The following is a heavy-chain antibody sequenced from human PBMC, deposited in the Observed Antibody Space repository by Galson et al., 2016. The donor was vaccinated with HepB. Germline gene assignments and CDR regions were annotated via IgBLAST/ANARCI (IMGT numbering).Heavy chain of an antibody. Sequence: PALVKPTQTLTLTCTLSGFSHSTTGVGVGWIRQPPGKALEWLALIYWDDDKRYSPSVASRVATTKDASKNQVVLTMTNMDPVDTATYFCARSPVRGVIIWQFENWGQGTLVTVSS. CDR3: ARSPVRGVIIWQFEN. D-gene: IGHD3-10*01. V-gene: IGHV2-5*02. J-gene: IGHJ4*02. CDR1: GFSHSTTGVG. CDR2: IYWDDDK.